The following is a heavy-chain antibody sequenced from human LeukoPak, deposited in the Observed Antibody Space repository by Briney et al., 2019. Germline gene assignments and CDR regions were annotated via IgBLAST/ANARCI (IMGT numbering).Heavy chain of an antibody. Sequence: SETLSLTCTVSGGSISSSSYYWGWIRQPPGKGLEWIGSIYYSGSTYYNPSLKSRVTISVDTSKNQFSLKPSSVTAADTAVYYCANSPTVTTWFFDYWGQGTLVTVSS. CDR3: ANSPTVTTWFFDY. V-gene: IGHV4-39*01. CDR2: IYYSGST. D-gene: IGHD4-17*01. J-gene: IGHJ4*02. CDR1: GGSISSSSYY.